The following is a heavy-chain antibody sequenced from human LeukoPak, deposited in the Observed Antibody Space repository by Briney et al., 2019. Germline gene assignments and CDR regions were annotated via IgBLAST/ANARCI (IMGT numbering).Heavy chain of an antibody. V-gene: IGHV1-18*01. CDR1: GGTFSSYA. CDR2: ISAYNGNT. Sequence: ASVKVSCKASGGTFSSYAISWVRQAPGQGLEWMAWISAYNGNTNYAQNLQGRFTMTTDTSTTTAYMELRSLRSDDTAVYYCARTPIYYFDNSGYYNWGQGTLVTVSS. J-gene: IGHJ4*02. CDR3: ARTPIYYFDNSGYYN. D-gene: IGHD3-22*01.